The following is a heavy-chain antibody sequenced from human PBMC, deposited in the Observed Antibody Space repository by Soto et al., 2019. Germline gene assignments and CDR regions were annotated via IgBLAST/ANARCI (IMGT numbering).Heavy chain of an antibody. CDR3: ARDRYYYDSSGYHYFRNFDY. V-gene: IGHV6-1*01. D-gene: IGHD3-22*01. CDR2: TYYRSKWYN. CDR1: GDSVSSNSAA. Sequence: SQTLSLTCAISGDSVSSNSAAWNWIRQSPSRGLEWLGRTYYRSKWYNDYAVSVKSRITINPDTSKNQFSLQLNSVTPEDTAVYYCARDRYYYDSSGYHYFRNFDYWGQGTLVTVSS. J-gene: IGHJ4*02.